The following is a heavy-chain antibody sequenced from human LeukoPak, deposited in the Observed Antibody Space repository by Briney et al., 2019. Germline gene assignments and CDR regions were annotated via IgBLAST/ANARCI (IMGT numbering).Heavy chain of an antibody. CDR1: GFTFSSYG. V-gene: IGHV3-30*02. CDR2: IRYDGSNK. Sequence: GGSLRLSCAASGFTFSSYGMHWVRQAPGKGVEWGAFIRYDGSNKYYPDSVKCPFTISRDNSKNTLYLQMHSLRAEDTAVYYCAKAGLTECFDYWGQGTLVTVSS. J-gene: IGHJ4*02. CDR3: AKAGLTECFDY. D-gene: IGHD1-14*01.